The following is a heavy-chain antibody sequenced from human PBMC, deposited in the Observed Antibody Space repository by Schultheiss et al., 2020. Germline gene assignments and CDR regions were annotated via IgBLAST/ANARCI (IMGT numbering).Heavy chain of an antibody. D-gene: IGHD1-26*01. V-gene: IGHV3-53*01. CDR1: GFTVSSNY. CDR3: AKEVGWELLLPFDY. CDR2: IYSGGST. Sequence: GESLKISCAASGFTVSSNYMSWVRQAPGKGLEWVSVIYSGGSTYYADSVKGRFTISRDNSKNTLYLQMNSLRAEDTAVYYCAKEVGWELLLPFDYWGQGTLVTVSS. J-gene: IGHJ4*02.